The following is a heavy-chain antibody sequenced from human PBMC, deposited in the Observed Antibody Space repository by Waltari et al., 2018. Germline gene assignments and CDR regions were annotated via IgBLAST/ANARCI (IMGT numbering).Heavy chain of an antibody. Sequence: QVQLVQSGAEVKKPGSSVKVSCKASGGTFRSYAISWVRQAPGQGLEWMGGCIPILGTANDAQKFQGRVTITTDESTSTAYMELSSLRSEDTAVYYCARLGDSRGYYSRDFDYWGQGTLVTVSS. CDR3: ARLGDSRGYYSRDFDY. J-gene: IGHJ4*02. CDR1: GGTFRSYA. CDR2: CIPILGTA. V-gene: IGHV1-69*05. D-gene: IGHD3-22*01.